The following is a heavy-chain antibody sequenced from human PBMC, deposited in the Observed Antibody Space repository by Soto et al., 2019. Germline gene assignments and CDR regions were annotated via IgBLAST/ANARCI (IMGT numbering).Heavy chain of an antibody. Sequence: PGGSLRLSCAASGFTFSSYSMNWVRQAPGKGLEWVSYISSSSSTIYYADSVKGRFTISRDNAKNSLYLQMNSLRAEDTAVYYCARDLVTTKDYYYYYYMDVWGKGTTVTVSS. CDR2: ISSSSSTI. V-gene: IGHV3-48*01. CDR3: ARDLVTTKDYYYYYYMDV. D-gene: IGHD4-4*01. J-gene: IGHJ6*03. CDR1: GFTFSSYS.